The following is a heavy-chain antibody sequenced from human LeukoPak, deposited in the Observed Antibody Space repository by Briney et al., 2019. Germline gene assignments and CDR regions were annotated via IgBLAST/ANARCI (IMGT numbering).Heavy chain of an antibody. J-gene: IGHJ4*02. CDR2: ISYDGSDK. D-gene: IGHD2-2*01. CDR1: GLTFSSYA. Sequence: GRSLRLSCAASGLTFSSYAMHWVRQAPGKGLEWVAVISYDGSDKYYAGSVKGRFTISRDNSKKTLCVQVNSLRTEDTAVYYCAATYCSRTSCEPFHYWGQGTLVTVSS. V-gene: IGHV3-30*04. CDR3: AATYCSRTSCEPFHY.